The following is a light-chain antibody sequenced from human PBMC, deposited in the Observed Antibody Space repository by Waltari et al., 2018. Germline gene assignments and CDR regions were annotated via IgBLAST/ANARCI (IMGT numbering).Light chain of an antibody. J-gene: IGLJ2*01. V-gene: IGLV2-14*03. Sequence: QSALTQPAPVSGSPGQSITISCTGTSRYVGGYDYVPWYQQHPGKAPKLMIYDVSNRPSGVSNRFSGSKSGNTASLTISGLQAEDEADYYCSSYTSSSTRVFGGGTKLTVL. CDR1: SRYVGGYDY. CDR2: DVS. CDR3: SSYTSSSTRV.